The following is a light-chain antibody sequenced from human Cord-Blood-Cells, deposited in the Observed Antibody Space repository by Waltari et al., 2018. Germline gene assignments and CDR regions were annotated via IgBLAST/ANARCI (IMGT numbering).Light chain of an antibody. CDR1: SSNIGSNT. CDR2: SNN. CDR3: AAWDDSLNGVV. J-gene: IGLJ2*01. Sequence: QSVLTQPPSASGTPGQRVTISCSGSSSNIGSNTVNWYQHLPGTAPKLLIYSNNQRPSGVPDGVSGSKSGTSASLAISGLQSEDEADYYCAAWDDSLNGVVFGGGTKLTVL. V-gene: IGLV1-44*01.